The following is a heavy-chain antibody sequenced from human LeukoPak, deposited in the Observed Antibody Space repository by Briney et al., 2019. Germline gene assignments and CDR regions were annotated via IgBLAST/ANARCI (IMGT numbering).Heavy chain of an antibody. D-gene: IGHD1-26*01. CDR1: GFTLSFYA. Sequence: PGGSLRLSCAASGFTLSFYAMNWVRQAPGKGLEWVSSISSSSSYIYYADSVKGRFTISRDNAKNSLYLQMNSLRAEDTAVYYCAKEAVGALDYWGQGTLVTVSS. J-gene: IGHJ4*02. CDR3: AKEAVGALDY. V-gene: IGHV3-21*01. CDR2: ISSSSSYI.